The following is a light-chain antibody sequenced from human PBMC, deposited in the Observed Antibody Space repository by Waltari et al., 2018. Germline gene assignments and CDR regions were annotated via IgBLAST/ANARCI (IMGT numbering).Light chain of an antibody. CDR1: QSLRST. Sequence: EIVMTQSPATLSVSPGERVTLSCRASQSLRSTLVWYQQKPGRAPSLLIYGASTRATGIPARFSGSGSGTEFTLTISSLQSEDFAVYFCQQYAAWPPTFGQGTKVEIK. CDR3: QQYAAWPPT. V-gene: IGKV3-15*01. CDR2: GAS. J-gene: IGKJ1*01.